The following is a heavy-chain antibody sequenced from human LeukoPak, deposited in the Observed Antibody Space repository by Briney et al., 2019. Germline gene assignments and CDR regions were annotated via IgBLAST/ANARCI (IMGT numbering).Heavy chain of an antibody. Sequence: ASVTVSFTASGYTFTSYDINWVRQAAGQGLEWMGWMNPNSGNTGYAQKFQDRVTMTRDTSISTAFMELSSLRSEDTAVYYCARMDRERRTNLNWFDPWGQGTLVTVSS. D-gene: IGHD2-8*01. CDR3: ARMDRERRTNLNWFDP. CDR1: GYTFTSYD. J-gene: IGHJ5*02. V-gene: IGHV1-8*01. CDR2: MNPNSGNT.